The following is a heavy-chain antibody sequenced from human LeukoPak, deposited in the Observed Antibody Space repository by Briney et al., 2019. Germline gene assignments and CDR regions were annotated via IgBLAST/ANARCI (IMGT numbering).Heavy chain of an antibody. Sequence: SSETLSLTCAVYGGSFSGYYWGWIRQPPGKGLEWIGSIYYSGSTYYNPSLKSRVTISVDTSKNQFSLKLSSVTAADTAVYYCVLSHYVWDHWFDPWGQGTLVTVSS. V-gene: IGHV4-34*01. CDR3: VLSHYVWDHWFDP. CDR2: IYYSGST. J-gene: IGHJ5*02. D-gene: IGHD3-16*01. CDR1: GGSFSGYY.